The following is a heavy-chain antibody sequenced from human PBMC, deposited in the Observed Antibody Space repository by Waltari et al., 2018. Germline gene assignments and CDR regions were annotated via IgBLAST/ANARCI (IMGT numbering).Heavy chain of an antibody. D-gene: IGHD3-16*02. Sequence: QVQLQQWGAGLLKPSETLSLTCAVYGGSFSGYYWSWIRQPPGKGLEWIGEINHRGSNNDNPSLKSRVTISVDPSKNQFSLKVSSVTAADTAVYYCARGLPYMITFGGVIGRSWFDPWGQGTLVTVSS. CDR1: GGSFSGYY. CDR2: INHRGSN. CDR3: ARGLPYMITFGGVIGRSWFDP. J-gene: IGHJ5*02. V-gene: IGHV4-34*01.